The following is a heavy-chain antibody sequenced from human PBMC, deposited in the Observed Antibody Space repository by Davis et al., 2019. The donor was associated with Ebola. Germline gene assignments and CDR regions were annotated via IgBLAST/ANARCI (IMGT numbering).Heavy chain of an antibody. J-gene: IGHJ4*02. CDR1: GDSISDYL. CDR2: IYPNSGDT. CDR3: ARGYITAEGHDS. V-gene: IGHV1-2*06. Sequence: ASVKVSCKAPGDSISDYLIHWVRQAPGQGLEWMGRIYPNSGDTNYAQKFQGRITMTTDTSISTAYMEVTSLGSDDTAVYYCARGYITAEGHDSWGQGTLVTVSS. D-gene: IGHD1-14*01.